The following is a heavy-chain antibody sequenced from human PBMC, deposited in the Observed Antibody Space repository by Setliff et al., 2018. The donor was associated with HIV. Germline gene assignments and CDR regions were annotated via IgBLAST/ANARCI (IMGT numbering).Heavy chain of an antibody. V-gene: IGHV3-9*01. Sequence: PGGSLRLSCVASGFNIEEYAMAWVRQVPGKGLEWVSSVSWNSVKIDYADSVKGRFTISRDNSKSSLFLQMDSLRAEDTALYYCAKDTYSTGWYTTDFYYYGMEVWGQGTTVTVSS. D-gene: IGHD6-19*01. CDR2: VSWNSVKI. CDR3: AKDTYSTGWYTTDFYYYGMEV. J-gene: IGHJ6*02. CDR1: GFNIEEYA.